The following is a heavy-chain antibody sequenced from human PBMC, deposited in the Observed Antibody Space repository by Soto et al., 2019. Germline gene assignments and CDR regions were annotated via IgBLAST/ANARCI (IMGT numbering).Heavy chain of an antibody. V-gene: IGHV3-73*01. CDR2: IRSKAYTSAT. CDR3: TRLNLEGATAH. J-gene: IGHJ4*02. Sequence: EVQLVESGGGLVQPGGSLKLSCAASGFSFSNSAMHWVRQASEKGLEWVGRIRSKAYTSATAYAASVKGRFTISRDDAKNTAYLQMNSLRTEDTAVYYCTRLNLEGATAHWGQGTLVTVSS. D-gene: IGHD1-26*01. CDR1: GFSFSNSA.